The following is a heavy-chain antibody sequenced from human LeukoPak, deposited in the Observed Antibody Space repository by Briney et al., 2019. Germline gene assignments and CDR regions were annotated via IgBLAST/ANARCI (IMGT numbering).Heavy chain of an antibody. CDR3: ARGDYRFDY. CDR1: GFTFSSYG. V-gene: IGHV3-7*01. J-gene: IGHJ4*02. CDR2: IKHDGIEQ. Sequence: GGSLRLSCAASGFTFSSYGMHWVRQAPGKGLEWVANIKHDGIEQYYVDSVKGRFTISRDNAKNSLHLQINSLRAEDPAVYSCARGDYRFDYWGQGTLVTVSS. D-gene: IGHD4-17*01.